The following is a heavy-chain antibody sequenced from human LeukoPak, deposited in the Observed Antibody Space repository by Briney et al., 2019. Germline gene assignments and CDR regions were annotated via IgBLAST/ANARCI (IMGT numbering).Heavy chain of an antibody. D-gene: IGHD3-22*01. CDR1: GGSISSYY. J-gene: IGHJ3*02. V-gene: IGHV4-59*01. CDR3: ARDLDSSGYPEWAFDI. Sequence: PSETLSLTCTVSGGSISSYYWSWIRQPPGKGLEWIGYIYYSGSTNYNPSLKSRVTISVDTSKNQFSLKLSSVTAADTAVYYCARDLDSSGYPEWAFDIWGQGTMVTVSS. CDR2: IYYSGST.